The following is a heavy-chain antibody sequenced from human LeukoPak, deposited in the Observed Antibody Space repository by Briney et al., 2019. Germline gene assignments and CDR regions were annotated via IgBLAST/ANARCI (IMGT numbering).Heavy chain of an antibody. D-gene: IGHD4-17*01. CDR2: ISYIRST. Sequence: SETLSLTCAVSADSFSSHYWTWIRQPPGKGLEWIGYISYIRSTNYNPSLKSRVTISIDTSKNQFSLKLSSVTAADTAVYYCARDLVTVTKGFDIWGQGTMVSVSS. CDR1: ADSFSSHY. J-gene: IGHJ3*02. V-gene: IGHV4-59*11. CDR3: ARDLVTVTKGFDI.